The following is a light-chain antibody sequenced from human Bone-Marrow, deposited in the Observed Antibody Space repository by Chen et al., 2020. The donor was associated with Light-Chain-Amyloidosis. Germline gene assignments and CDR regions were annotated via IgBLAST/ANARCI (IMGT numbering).Light chain of an antibody. V-gene: IGLV3-25*03. Sequence: SYGLTQPPSVSVSPGQTARITCSGDDLPRKYAYWYQQKPGQAPVLVIHRDTERPSGISERFSGSSSGTTATLTISGVQAEDEADYHCQSADSSGTYEVIFGGGTKLTVL. CDR2: RDT. J-gene: IGLJ2*01. CDR3: QSADSSGTYEVI. CDR1: DLPRKY.